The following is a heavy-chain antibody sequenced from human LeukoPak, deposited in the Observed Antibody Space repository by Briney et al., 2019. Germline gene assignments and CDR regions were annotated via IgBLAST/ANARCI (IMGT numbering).Heavy chain of an antibody. J-gene: IGHJ4*02. CDR1: GFAFSSYD. Sequence: PGGSLRLSCAASGFAFSSYDMHWVRQAPGKGLEWVSYIGSSGSTIYYADSLKGRFTISRDNAKNSLYLQMNSLRAEDTAVYYCARGATVSDYWGQGTLVTVSS. CDR3: ARGATVSDY. V-gene: IGHV3-48*03. CDR2: IGSSGSTI. D-gene: IGHD4-17*01.